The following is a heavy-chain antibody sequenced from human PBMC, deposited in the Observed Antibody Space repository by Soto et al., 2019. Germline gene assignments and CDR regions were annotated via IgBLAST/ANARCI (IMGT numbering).Heavy chain of an antibody. J-gene: IGHJ6*02. CDR3: ARALGSRLTLVPGVTRTYYHGMDV. D-gene: IGHD3-10*01. V-gene: IGHV3-30-3*01. CDR2: ITYDGSNK. Sequence: GGSLRLSCAASGFTFSSYAMHWVRQAPGKGLEWVAFITYDGSNKYYAGSVKGRFTISRDNSKNTLYLQMNSLRAEDTAVYYCARALGSRLTLVPGVTRTYYHGMDVWGQGTTVTVSS. CDR1: GFTFSSYA.